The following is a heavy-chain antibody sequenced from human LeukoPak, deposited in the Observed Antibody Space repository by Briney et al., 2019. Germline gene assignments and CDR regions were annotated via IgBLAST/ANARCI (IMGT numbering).Heavy chain of an antibody. D-gene: IGHD4-23*01. CDR3: ARGKLSFDY. J-gene: IGHJ4*02. Sequence: GGSLRLSCAASGFTFSSYAMNWVRQAPGKGLEWVANIKQDGSEIDYVDSVKGRFTISRDNAKNSLDLQMNSLRVEDTAVYYCARGKLSFDYWGQGTLVTVSS. V-gene: IGHV3-7*01. CDR2: IKQDGSEI. CDR1: GFTFSSYA.